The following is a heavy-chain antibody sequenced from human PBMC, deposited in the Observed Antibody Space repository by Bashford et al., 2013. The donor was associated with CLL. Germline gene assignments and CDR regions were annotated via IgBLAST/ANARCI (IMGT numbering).Heavy chain of an antibody. D-gene: IGHD4-11*01. V-gene: IGHV1-2*02. CDR1: GYTFTGYY. CDR2: INPKSGDT. CDR3: AREGYSNEGRWFDP. Sequence: ASVKVSCKASGYTFTGYYMYWVRQAPGQGLEWMGWINPKSGDTKYAQKFQGRVTMTRDTSISTAYMELSRLRFDDTAVYYCAREGYSNEGRWFDPWGQGTLVTVSS. J-gene: IGHJ5*02.